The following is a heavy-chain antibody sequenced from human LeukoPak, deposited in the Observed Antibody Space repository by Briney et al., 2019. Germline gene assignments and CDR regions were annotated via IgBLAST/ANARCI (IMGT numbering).Heavy chain of an antibody. D-gene: IGHD3-3*01. CDR1: GFTFSSYW. J-gene: IGHJ3*02. V-gene: IGHV3-74*01. CDR2: INGDGSST. CDR3: ARGWGQRITIFGVVTDAFDI. Sequence: PGGSLRLSCAASGFTFSSYWMHWVRQAPGKGLVWVSRINGDGSSTSYADSVKGRFTISRDNAKNTLYLQMNSLRAEDTAVYYCARGWGQRITIFGVVTDAFDIWGQGTMVTVSS.